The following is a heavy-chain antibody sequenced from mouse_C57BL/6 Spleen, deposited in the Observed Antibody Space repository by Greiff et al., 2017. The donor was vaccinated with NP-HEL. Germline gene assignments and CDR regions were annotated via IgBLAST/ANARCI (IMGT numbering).Heavy chain of an antibody. J-gene: IGHJ4*01. D-gene: IGHD1-1*01. V-gene: IGHV1-64*01. CDR2: IHPNSGST. CDR3: AREITTVGGFYAMDY. Sequence: QVQLQQPGAELVKPGASVKLSCKASGYTFTSYWMHWVKQRPGQGLEWIGMIHPNSGSTNYNEKFKSKATLTVDKSSSTAYMQLSSLTSEDSAVYYCAREITTVGGFYAMDYWGQGTSVTVSS. CDR1: GYTFTSYW.